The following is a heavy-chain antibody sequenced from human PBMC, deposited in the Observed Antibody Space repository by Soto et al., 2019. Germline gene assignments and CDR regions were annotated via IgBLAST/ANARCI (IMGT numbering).Heavy chain of an antibody. CDR2: ISGSGGSGRG. Sequence: GGSLGLSCVGSGVSFSKYAMNWVRQAPGKGLEWVSGISGSGGSGRGFYADPVKGRFTISRDNSKNTLYLEMNSLRAEDTAVYYCAKDLDDYSSAIDFWGQGTLVTVSS. CDR3: AKDLDDYSSAIDF. CDR1: GVSFSKYA. J-gene: IGHJ4*02. V-gene: IGHV3-23*01. D-gene: IGHD4-4*01.